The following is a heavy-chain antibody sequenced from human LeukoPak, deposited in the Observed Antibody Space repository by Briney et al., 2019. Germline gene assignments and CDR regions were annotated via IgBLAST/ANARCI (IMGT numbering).Heavy chain of an antibody. CDR3: ARQYEF. D-gene: IGHD2/OR15-2a*01. Sequence: SETLSLTCTVSGGSISSYYWSWIRQPAGKAPEWIGRIYSSGIINYNPSLKSRVTIVADTSKNQFSLKLASVAAADSAVYFCARQYEFWGQGTLVTVSS. V-gene: IGHV4-4*07. CDR2: IYSSGII. CDR1: GGSISSYY. J-gene: IGHJ4*02.